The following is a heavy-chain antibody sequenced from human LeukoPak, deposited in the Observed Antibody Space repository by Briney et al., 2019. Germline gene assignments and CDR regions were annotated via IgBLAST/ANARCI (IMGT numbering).Heavy chain of an antibody. V-gene: IGHV3-30*18. CDR1: GLTFSSYG. J-gene: IGHJ4*02. Sequence: GGSLRLSCADSGLTFSSYGMHWVRQAPGKGLEWVAVISYDGSNKYYADSVKGRFTISRDNSKNTLYLQMNSLRAEDTAVYFCAKDFRQDGSDYYFDYWGQGTLVTVSS. CDR2: ISYDGSNK. CDR3: AKDFRQDGSDYYFDY. D-gene: IGHD2-21*01.